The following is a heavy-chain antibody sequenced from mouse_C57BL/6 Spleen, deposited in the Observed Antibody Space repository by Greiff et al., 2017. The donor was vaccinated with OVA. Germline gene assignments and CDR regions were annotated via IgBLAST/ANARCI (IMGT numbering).Heavy chain of an antibody. Sequence: VQLQQSGAELVRPGASVTLSCKASGYTFTDYEMHWVKQTPVHGLEWIGAIDPETGGTAYNQKFKGKAILTADKSSSTAYMELRSLTSEDSAVYYCTRDGNYKSMDYWGQGTSVTVSS. CDR2: IDPETGGT. J-gene: IGHJ4*01. V-gene: IGHV1-15*01. D-gene: IGHD2-1*01. CDR3: TRDGNYKSMDY. CDR1: GYTFTDYE.